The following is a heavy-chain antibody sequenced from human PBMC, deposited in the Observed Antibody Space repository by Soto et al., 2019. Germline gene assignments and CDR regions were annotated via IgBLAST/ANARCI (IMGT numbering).Heavy chain of an antibody. CDR2: ITHGGST. J-gene: IGHJ6*02. D-gene: IGHD3-3*01. CDR3: ARARFDSWSHIYYGLDV. V-gene: IGHV4-34*01. Sequence: SETLSLTCGVYGGSFSAYSWTWLRQSPGKGLEWIGEITHGGSTDYNPALKSRLVMSVDTSKNQFSLRVTSVTAADAAVYFCARARFDSWSHIYYGLDVWGQGTTVTAP. CDR1: GGSFSAYS.